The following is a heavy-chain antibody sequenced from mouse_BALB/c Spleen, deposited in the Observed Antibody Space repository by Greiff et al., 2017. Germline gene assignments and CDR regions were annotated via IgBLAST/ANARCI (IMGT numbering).Heavy chain of an antibody. D-gene: IGHD1-1*02. CDR1: GFTFSSFG. V-gene: IGHV5-17*02. CDR2: ISSGSSTI. Sequence: EVKLVESGGGLVQPGGSRKLSCAASGFTFSSFGMHWVRQAPEKGLEWVAYISSGSSTIYYADTVKGRFTISRDNPKNTLFLQMTSLRSEDTAMYYCARWVDYFDYWGQGTTLTVSS. J-gene: IGHJ2*01. CDR3: ARWVDYFDY.